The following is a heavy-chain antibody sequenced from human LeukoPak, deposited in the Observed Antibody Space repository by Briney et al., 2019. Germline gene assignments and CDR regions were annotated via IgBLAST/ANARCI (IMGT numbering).Heavy chain of an antibody. CDR1: GYTFTSYD. CDR2: MNPNSGNT. CDR3: ARDSSSWYYREYFQH. D-gene: IGHD6-13*01. Sequence: GASVKVSCKASGYTFTSYDINWVRQATGQGLEWMGWMNPNSGNTGYAQKFQGRVTMTRNTSISTAYMELSSLRSEDTAVYYCARDSSSWYYREYFQHWGQGTLVTVSS. V-gene: IGHV1-8*01. J-gene: IGHJ1*01.